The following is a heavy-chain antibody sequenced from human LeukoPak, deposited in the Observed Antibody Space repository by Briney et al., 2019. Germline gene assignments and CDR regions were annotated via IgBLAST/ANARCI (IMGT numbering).Heavy chain of an antibody. V-gene: IGHV4-39*07. CDR3: AREPTA. CDR2: VHHTGRA. CDR1: GDSISGSNYH. J-gene: IGHJ4*02. D-gene: IGHD1-14*01. Sequence: PSETLSLTCTVSGDSISGSNYHWGWIRQPPGKGLEWLGTVHHTGRAFYNPSLRGRTTVSVDTSKNQFSLKLTSVTAADTAVYYCAREPTAWAQGPLVTVS.